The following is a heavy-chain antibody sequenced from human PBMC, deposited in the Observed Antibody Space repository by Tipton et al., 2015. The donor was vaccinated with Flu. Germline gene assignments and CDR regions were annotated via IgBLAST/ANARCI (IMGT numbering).Heavy chain of an antibody. J-gene: IGHJ4*02. CDR2: IYFSGST. CDR1: GGSISGYY. Sequence: TLSLTCTVSGGSISGYYWGWIRQPPGKGLEWIANIYFSGSTYYNPSLKSRVTISVDTSKSHFSLKLSSVTAADSAVYYCARDIFGYGNFDSWGQGTLVTVSS. V-gene: IGHV4-39*02. CDR3: ARDIFGYGNFDS. D-gene: IGHD3-3*02.